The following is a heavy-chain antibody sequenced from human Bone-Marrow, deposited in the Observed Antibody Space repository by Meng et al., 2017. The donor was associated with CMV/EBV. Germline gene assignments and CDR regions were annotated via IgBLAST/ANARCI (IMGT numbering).Heavy chain of an antibody. CDR2: IYHSGST. CDR3: ARVMVVPAANDAFDI. CDR1: GYSISSGYY. D-gene: IGHD2-2*01. J-gene: IGHJ3*02. Sequence: SETLSLTCTVSGYSISSGYYWGWIRQPPGKGLEWIGSIYHSGSTYYNPSLKSRVTISVDTSKNQFSLKLSSVTAADTAVYYCARVMVVPAANDAFDIWGQGTMVTVSS. V-gene: IGHV4-38-2*02.